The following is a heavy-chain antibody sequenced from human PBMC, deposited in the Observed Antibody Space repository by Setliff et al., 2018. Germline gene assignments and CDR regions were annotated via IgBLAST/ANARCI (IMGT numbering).Heavy chain of an antibody. Sequence: ASVKVSCKASGGTFSSYGISWVRQAPGQGLEWMGWISAYNGNTNYAQKLQGRVTMTTDTSTGTADMELRNLRSDDTAVYYCTRDTNIVVVPPHRTAFDIWGQGTMVTVSS. CDR3: TRDTNIVVVPPHRTAFDI. J-gene: IGHJ3*02. CDR2: ISAYNGNT. CDR1: GGTFSSYG. D-gene: IGHD2-2*01. V-gene: IGHV1-18*01.